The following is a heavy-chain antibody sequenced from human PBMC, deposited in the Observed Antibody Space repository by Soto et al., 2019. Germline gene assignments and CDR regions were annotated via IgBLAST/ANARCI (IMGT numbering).Heavy chain of an antibody. CDR1: GGSISSSSYY. CDR2: IYYSGST. J-gene: IGHJ4*02. V-gene: IGHV4-39*01. D-gene: IGHD3-22*01. CDR3: ARQANYYYSSGPPG. Sequence: SETLSLTCTVSGGSISSSSYYWGWIRQPPGKGLEWIGSIYYSGSTYYNPSLKSRVTISVDTSKNQFSLKLSSVTAADTAVYYCARQANYYYSSGPPGWGQGTLVTVSS.